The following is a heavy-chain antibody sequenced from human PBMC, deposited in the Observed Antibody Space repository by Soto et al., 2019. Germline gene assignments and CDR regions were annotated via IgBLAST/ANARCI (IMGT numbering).Heavy chain of an antibody. CDR1: GYTFTGYY. Sequence: GAPVKVSCKASGYTFTGYYMHWVRQAPGQGLERMGWINPNFGITNYAQKFQGRVTITADESTSTAYMELSSLRSEDTAVYYCARRLNYYDSSGQFDYWGQGTLVTVSS. CDR3: ARRLNYYDSSGQFDY. V-gene: IGHV1-69*13. D-gene: IGHD3-22*01. J-gene: IGHJ4*02. CDR2: INPNFGIT.